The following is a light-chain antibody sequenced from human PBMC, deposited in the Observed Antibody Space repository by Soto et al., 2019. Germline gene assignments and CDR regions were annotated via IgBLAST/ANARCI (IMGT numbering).Light chain of an antibody. CDR2: EVS. CDR1: SSDVGKYNY. V-gene: IGLV2-14*01. J-gene: IGLJ1*01. Sequence: QSALTQPRSVSGSPGQSVTISCTVTSSDVGKYNYVSWYQQHPGKAPKLMIYEVSNRPSGVSNRFSGSKSGNTASLTISGLQAEDEADYYCSSYTSSSTYVFGTGTKVTVL. CDR3: SSYTSSSTYV.